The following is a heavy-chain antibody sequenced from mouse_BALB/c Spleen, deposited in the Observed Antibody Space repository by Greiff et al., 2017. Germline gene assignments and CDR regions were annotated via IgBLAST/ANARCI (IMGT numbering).Heavy chain of an antibody. CDR3: ARDIGGAWFAY. CDR2: IRNKANGYTT. D-gene: IGHD3-3*01. Sequence: EVQLQESGGGLVQPGGSLRLSCATSGFTFTDYYMSWVRQPPGKALEWLGFIRNKANGYTTEYSASVKGRFTISRDNSQSILYLQMNTLRAEDSATYYCARDIGGAWFAYWGQGTLVTVSA. V-gene: IGHV7-3*02. J-gene: IGHJ3*01. CDR1: GFTFTDYY.